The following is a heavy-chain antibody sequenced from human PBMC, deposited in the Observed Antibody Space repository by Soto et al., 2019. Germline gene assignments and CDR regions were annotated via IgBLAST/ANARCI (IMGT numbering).Heavy chain of an antibody. V-gene: IGHV1-3*01. J-gene: IGHJ6*02. CDR1: GYTFTTYS. Sequence: QVQLVQSGPEMKKPGASVKLSCKASGYTFTTYSMHWVRQAPGQRLEWMGWIHAGNGNTEHSQKFQGRVTITRDTSASTAYLERGSLRSEDTAVYYCARAACSSTSCYNYYAYGMDVWGQGTAVTVS. CDR2: IHAGNGNT. D-gene: IGHD2-2*01. CDR3: ARAACSSTSCYNYYAYGMDV.